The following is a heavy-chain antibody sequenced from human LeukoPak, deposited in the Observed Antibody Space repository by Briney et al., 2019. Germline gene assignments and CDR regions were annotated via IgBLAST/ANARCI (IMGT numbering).Heavy chain of an antibody. V-gene: IGHV3-30-3*01. D-gene: IGHD2-2*01. Sequence: GGSLRLSCAASGFTFSSLAMHWVRQAPGKGLEWVALISYDGSNKDYADFVKGRFTISRDNSKNTLWLQMNSLRAEDTAVYYCAREYCSSSGCKDMDVWGQGTTVTVSS. CDR2: ISYDGSNK. CDR3: AREYCSSSGCKDMDV. J-gene: IGHJ6*02. CDR1: GFTFSSLA.